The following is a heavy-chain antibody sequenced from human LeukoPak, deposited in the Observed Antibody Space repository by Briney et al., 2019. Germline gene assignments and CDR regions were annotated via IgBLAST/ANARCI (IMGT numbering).Heavy chain of an antibody. V-gene: IGHV4-4*07. CDR1: GGSISSYY. J-gene: IGHJ6*03. Sequence: SETLSLTCTVSGGSISSYYWSWIRQPAGKGLEWIGRIYTSGSTNYNPSLKSRVTMSVDTSKNQFSLKLSSVTAADTAVYYCARDLTMVRGALPGYYYYYMDVWGKGTTVTISS. CDR2: IYTSGST. CDR3: ARDLTMVRGALPGYYYYYMDV. D-gene: IGHD3-10*01.